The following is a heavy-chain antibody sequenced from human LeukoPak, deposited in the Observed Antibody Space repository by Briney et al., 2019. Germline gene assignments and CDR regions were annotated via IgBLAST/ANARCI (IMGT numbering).Heavy chain of an antibody. CDR1: AFTFSSYG. J-gene: IGHJ4*02. CDR2: IWNDGNYK. CDR3: AKGRVGADRPPFDY. Sequence: PGTSLRLSCAPSAFTFSSYGMHWIRQAPGKGLEWVAVIWNDGNYKFYRDSVKARFSISRDNSEGMLYLQMDSLRVEDTAVYYCAKGRVGADRPPFDYWGQGTLVTVSP. D-gene: IGHD1-26*01. V-gene: IGHV3-33*06.